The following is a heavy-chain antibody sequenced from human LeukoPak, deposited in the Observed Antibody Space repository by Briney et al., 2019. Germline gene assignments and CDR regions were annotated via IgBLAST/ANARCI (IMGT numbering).Heavy chain of an antibody. D-gene: IGHD3-10*01. CDR1: GGSLSSSNW. Sequence: SETLSLTCAVSGGSLSSSNWWSWVRQPPGKGLEWIGEIYHSGSTNYNPSLKSRVTISVDKSKNQFSLKLSSVTAADTAVYYCARVWFSGSSSSLDYWGQGTLVTVSS. CDR2: IYHSGST. CDR3: ARVWFSGSSSSLDY. V-gene: IGHV4-4*02. J-gene: IGHJ4*02.